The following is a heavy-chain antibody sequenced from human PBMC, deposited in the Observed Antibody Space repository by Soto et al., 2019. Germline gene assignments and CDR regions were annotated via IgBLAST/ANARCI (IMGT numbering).Heavy chain of an antibody. Sequence: SETLSLTCTVSGGSISSGGYYWSWIRQHPGKGLEWIGYIYYSGSTYYNPSLKSRVTISVDTSKNQFSLKLSSVTAADTAVYYCARVKGWLGEFPNYFDYWGQGTLVTVSS. CDR1: GGSISSGGYY. J-gene: IGHJ4*02. V-gene: IGHV4-31*03. D-gene: IGHD3-10*01. CDR2: IYYSGST. CDR3: ARVKGWLGEFPNYFDY.